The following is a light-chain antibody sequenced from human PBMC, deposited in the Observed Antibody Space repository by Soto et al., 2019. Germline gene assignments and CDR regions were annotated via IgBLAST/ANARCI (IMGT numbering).Light chain of an antibody. Sequence: QAVLTQPPSASGTPGHRLTISCSGSSSNIGINSVNWYQQLPGTAPKLLIASNIQRPSGVPGRFSASKSGTSASLAISGLQSEDEADYYCASWDDSLNGPVFGGGTKLTVL. CDR2: SNI. CDR3: ASWDDSLNGPV. V-gene: IGLV1-44*01. J-gene: IGLJ3*02. CDR1: SSNIGINS.